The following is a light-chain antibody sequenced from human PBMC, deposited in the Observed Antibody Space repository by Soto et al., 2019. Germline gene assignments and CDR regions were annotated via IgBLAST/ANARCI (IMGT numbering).Light chain of an antibody. J-gene: IGKJ1*01. V-gene: IGKV3-20*01. CDR3: QQYASSPET. CDR2: GAS. Sequence: ELVLTQSPGTLSLSPGERATLSCRASQSVDSSYLAWYQQKPGQPPRLLIYGASSRATAIPDRFSGSGSGTDFTLTISRLEPEDFAVYYCQQYASSPETFGQGTKVEIK. CDR1: QSVDSSY.